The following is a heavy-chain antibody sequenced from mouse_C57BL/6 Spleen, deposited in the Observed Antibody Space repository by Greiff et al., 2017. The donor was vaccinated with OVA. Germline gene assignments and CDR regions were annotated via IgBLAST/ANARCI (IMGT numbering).Heavy chain of an antibody. CDR1: GYTFTSYW. V-gene: IGHV1-5*01. CDR2: IYPGNSDT. Sequence: EVQLQQSGTVLARPGASVKMSCKTSGYTFTSYWMHWVKQRPGQGLEWIGAIYPGNSDTSYNQKFKGKAKLTAVTSASTAYMELSSLTNEDSAVYYCTIRGDYDVGSSYYAMDYWGQGTSVTVSS. CDR3: TIRGDYDVGSSYYAMDY. J-gene: IGHJ4*01. D-gene: IGHD2-4*01.